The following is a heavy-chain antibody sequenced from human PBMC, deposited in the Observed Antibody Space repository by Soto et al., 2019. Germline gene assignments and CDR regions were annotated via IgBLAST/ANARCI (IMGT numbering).Heavy chain of an antibody. J-gene: IGHJ5*02. Sequence: ASVKVSCKASGYTFTSYDINWVRQATGQGLEWMGWMNPNSGNTGYAQKFQGRVTMTRSTSISTAYMELSSLRSEDTAVYYCARGRGITIFGVVTENWFDPWAQGTLVTVSS. V-gene: IGHV1-8*01. D-gene: IGHD3-3*01. CDR3: ARGRGITIFGVVTENWFDP. CDR1: GYTFTSYD. CDR2: MNPNSGNT.